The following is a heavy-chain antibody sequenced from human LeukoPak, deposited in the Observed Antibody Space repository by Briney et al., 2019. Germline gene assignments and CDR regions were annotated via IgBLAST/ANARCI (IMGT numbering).Heavy chain of an antibody. CDR1: GFTFSSFA. D-gene: IGHD1-26*01. CDR2: ISGSGGST. J-gene: IGHJ4*02. Sequence: GGSLRLSCAASGFTFSSFALSWVRQGPGKGVEGVSGISGSGGSTYYADSVKGRFTTSRDNSNNRLYLQMNSLRAEDTAVYYCAKDKGSGTYPPYWGQGTLVTVSS. CDR3: AKDKGSGTYPPY. V-gene: IGHV3-23*01.